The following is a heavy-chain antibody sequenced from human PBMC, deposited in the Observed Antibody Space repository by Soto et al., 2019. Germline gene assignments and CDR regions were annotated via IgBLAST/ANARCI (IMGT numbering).Heavy chain of an antibody. CDR1: GGSIYTYY. Sequence: SEPLSLTCNVSGGSIYTYYWSWIRQSPGKGLEWIGYISDGGSTNYNPSLESRVIISVDTSKKEVSLKLSSVTAADTAVYFCARDNINGVDVWGQGTTVTVSS. J-gene: IGHJ6*02. V-gene: IGHV4-59*01. CDR2: ISDGGST. CDR3: ARDNINGVDV.